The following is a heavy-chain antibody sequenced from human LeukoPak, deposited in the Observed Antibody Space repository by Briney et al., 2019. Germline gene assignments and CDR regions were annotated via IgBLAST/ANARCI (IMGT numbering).Heavy chain of an antibody. V-gene: IGHV3-53*01. CDR1: GFTVSRNY. D-gene: IGHD5-12*01. CDR3: AREGGYVFDY. J-gene: IGHJ4*02. CDR2: IYSGGST. Sequence: GGSLRLSCAVSGFTVSRNYMSWVRQAPGKGLEWVSVIYSGGSTDYADCVKGRSTISRDNSKNTVYLQMNSLRPEDTAMYYCAREGGYVFDYWGQGTLVTVSS.